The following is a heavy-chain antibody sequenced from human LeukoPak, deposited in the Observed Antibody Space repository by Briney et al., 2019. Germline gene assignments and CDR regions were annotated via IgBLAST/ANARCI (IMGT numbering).Heavy chain of an antibody. CDR1: GGPFSGYY. J-gene: IGHJ5*02. V-gene: IGHV4-34*01. CDR2: INHSGST. D-gene: IGHD5-18*01. CDR3: ARVVDTALQSNWFDP. Sequence: SETLSLTCAVYGGPFSGYYWSWIRQPPGKGLEWIGEINHSGSTNYNPSLKSRVTISVDTSKNQFSLKLSSVTAADTAVYYCARVVDTALQSNWFDPWGQGTLVTVSS.